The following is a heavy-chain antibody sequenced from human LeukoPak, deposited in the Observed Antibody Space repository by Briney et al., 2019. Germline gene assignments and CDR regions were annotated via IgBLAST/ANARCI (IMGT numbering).Heavy chain of an antibody. CDR1: GGTFSSYA. CDR2: IIPILGIA. V-gene: IGHV1-69*10. CDR3: ATGGTTVTEYYYYYMDV. Sequence: SVKVSCKASGGTFSSYAISWVRQAPGQGLEWMGGIIPILGIANYAQKFQGRVTITADKSTSTAYMELSSLRSEDTAVYYCATGGTTVTEYYYYYMDVWGKGTTVTVSS. J-gene: IGHJ6*03. D-gene: IGHD1-1*01.